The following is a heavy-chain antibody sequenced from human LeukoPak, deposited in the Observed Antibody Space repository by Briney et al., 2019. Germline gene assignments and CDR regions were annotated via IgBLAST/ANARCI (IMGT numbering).Heavy chain of an antibody. J-gene: IGHJ4*02. CDR3: ATRGYSYGYLYYFDY. V-gene: IGHV4-39*01. Sequence: SETLSLTCTVSGGSISSSTYYWGWIRQPPGKGLEWIGSIYYSGNTNYNPSLKSRVTISVDTSKNQFSLNLSSVTAADTAVYYCATRGYSYGYLYYFDYWGQGTLVTVSP. D-gene: IGHD5-18*01. CDR2: IYYSGNT. CDR1: GGSISSSTYY.